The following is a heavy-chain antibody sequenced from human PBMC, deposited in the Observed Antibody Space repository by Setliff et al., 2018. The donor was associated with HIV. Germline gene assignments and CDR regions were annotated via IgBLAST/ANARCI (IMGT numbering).Heavy chain of an antibody. Sequence: SETLSLTCTVPGGSINRGNYYWGWIRQPPGKGLEWIGTISYTGSTYHSPSLESRVTMSVDKSKNQFSLRLSSVTAADTAVYFCARGRGSSSSWPIDYWGQGTLVTVSS. CDR2: ISYTGST. CDR3: ARGRGSSSSWPIDY. V-gene: IGHV4-39*07. D-gene: IGHD6-13*01. J-gene: IGHJ4*02. CDR1: GGSINRGNYY.